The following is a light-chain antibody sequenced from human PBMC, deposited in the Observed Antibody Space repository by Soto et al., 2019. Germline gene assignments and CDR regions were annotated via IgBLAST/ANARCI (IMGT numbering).Light chain of an antibody. Sequence: DIQMTQSPSSLSATVGDRVGITCRASQSITRCLNCHQQKPGKAPRLLIYDASSLESGVPARFSGSGSGTEFSLTITDLQPEDFATYYCQQYHGFWFGQGTKVDIK. J-gene: IGKJ1*01. CDR3: QQYHGFW. V-gene: IGKV1-5*01. CDR1: QSITRC. CDR2: DAS.